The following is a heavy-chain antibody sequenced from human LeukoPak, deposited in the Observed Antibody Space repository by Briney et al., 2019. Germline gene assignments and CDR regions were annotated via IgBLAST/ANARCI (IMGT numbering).Heavy chain of an antibody. J-gene: IGHJ3*02. CDR2: IKQDGSEK. CDR1: GFTFSSYW. CDR3: ARERSIWLLQADAFDI. Sequence: GGSLRLSCAASGFTFSSYWMSWVRQAPGKGLEWVANIKQDGSEKYYVDSVKGRFTISRDNAKNSLYLQMNSLRAEDTAVYYCARERSIWLLQADAFDIWGQGTMVTVSS. D-gene: IGHD3-22*01. V-gene: IGHV3-7*01.